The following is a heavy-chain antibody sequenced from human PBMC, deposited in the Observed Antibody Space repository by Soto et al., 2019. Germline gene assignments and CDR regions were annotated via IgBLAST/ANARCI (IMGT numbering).Heavy chain of an antibody. CDR1: TFSLYS. D-gene: IGHD1-26*01. CDR2: ISSGAAYI. J-gene: IGHJ5*02. CDR3: TRDEGGSYDSWFHP. Sequence: EVQVVESGGGLVKPGGSLTLSCNFTFSLYSMNWVRQAPGKGLEWVASISSGAAYIKYADSVQGRFTISRDNAKSSVSLQMSNLRVEDTAVYFCTRDEGGSYDSWFHPWGQGTQVTVSA. V-gene: IGHV3-21*01.